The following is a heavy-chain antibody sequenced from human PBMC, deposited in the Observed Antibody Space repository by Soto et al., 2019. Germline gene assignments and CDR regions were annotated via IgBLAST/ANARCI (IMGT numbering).Heavy chain of an antibody. CDR3: AHRRGESSSGGMFDY. V-gene: IGHV2-5*01. CDR1: GFSLGTSGVG. D-gene: IGHD6-6*01. J-gene: IGHJ4*02. CDR2: TFWNDDN. Sequence: QITLKESGPTLVKPTQTLTLTCTFSGFSLGTSGVGVGWIRQPPGKALEWLAVTFWNDDNRYSPSLKSRLTITQETSKNQVILTMTNMDPVDTASYYGAHRRGESSSGGMFDYWGQGTLVTVSS.